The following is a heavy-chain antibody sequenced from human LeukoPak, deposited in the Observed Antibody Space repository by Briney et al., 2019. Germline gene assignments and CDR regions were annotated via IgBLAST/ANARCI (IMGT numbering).Heavy chain of an antibody. CDR3: ASISLWGNWFDP. CDR1: GGSISSYY. V-gene: IGHV4-4*07. Sequence: PSETLSLTCTVSGGSISSYYWSWIRQPAGKGLEWIGRIYTSGSANYNPSLKSRVTMSVDTSKNQFSLKLSPVTAADTAVYYCASISLWGNWFDPWGQGTLVTVSS. D-gene: IGHD7-27*01. CDR2: IYTSGSA. J-gene: IGHJ5*02.